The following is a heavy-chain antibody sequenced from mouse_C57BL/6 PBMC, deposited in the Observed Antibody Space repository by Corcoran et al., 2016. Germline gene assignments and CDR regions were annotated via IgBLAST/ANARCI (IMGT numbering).Heavy chain of an antibody. CDR2: INPNNGGT. V-gene: IGHV1-26*01. Sequence: EVQLQQSGPELVKPGASVKISCKASGYTFTDYYMNWVKQSHGKSLEWIGDINPNNGGTSYNQKFKGKATLTVDKSSSTAYMELRSLTSEDSAVYYCARTADLLLRSYWYFDVWGTGTTVTVSS. CDR3: ARTADLLLRSYWYFDV. CDR1: GYTFTDYY. J-gene: IGHJ1*03. D-gene: IGHD1-1*01.